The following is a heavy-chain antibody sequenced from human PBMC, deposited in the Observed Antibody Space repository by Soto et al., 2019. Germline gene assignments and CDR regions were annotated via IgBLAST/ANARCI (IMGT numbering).Heavy chain of an antibody. V-gene: IGHV3-23*01. CDR2: IIGTGGNT. D-gene: IGHD2-15*01. CDR1: GFTFNNYA. Sequence: GGSLRLSCAVSGFTFNNYAMSWVRQAPGKGLEWISIIGTGGNTFYADSVRGRFTITRDNFENTLYLQMNSLRAEDTAVYYCAKGRGSCSGVCCWRSFDCWGQGALVTVSS. J-gene: IGHJ4*02. CDR3: AKGRGSCSGVCCWRSFDC.